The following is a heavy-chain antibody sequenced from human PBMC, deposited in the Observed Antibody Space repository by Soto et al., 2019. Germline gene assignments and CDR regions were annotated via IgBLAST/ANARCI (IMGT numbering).Heavy chain of an antibody. J-gene: IGHJ3*02. V-gene: IGHV1-69*02. CDR2: IIPILGIA. CDR3: ARSWGGDCYSDAFDI. CDR1: GGTFSSYT. Sequence: QVQLVQSGAEVKKPGSSVKVSCKASGGTFSSYTISWVRQAPGQGLEWMGRIIPILGIANYAQKFQGRVTITAEKSTSTAYMELSSLRSEDTAVYYCARSWGGDCYSDAFDIWGQGTMVTVSS. D-gene: IGHD2-21*02.